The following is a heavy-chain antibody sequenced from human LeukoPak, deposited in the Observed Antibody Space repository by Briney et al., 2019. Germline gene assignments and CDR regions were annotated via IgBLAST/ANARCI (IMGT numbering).Heavy chain of an antibody. CDR3: ARFDSSSWSYYYYYYYMDV. Sequence: DPVKGRFTISRDNAKNTLYLQMNSLRAEDTAVYYCARFDSSSWSYYYYYYYMDVWGKGTTVTISS. D-gene: IGHD6-13*01. J-gene: IGHJ6*03. V-gene: IGHV3-74*01.